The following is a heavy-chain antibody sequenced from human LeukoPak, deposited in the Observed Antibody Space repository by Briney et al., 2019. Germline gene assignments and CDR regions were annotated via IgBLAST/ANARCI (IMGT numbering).Heavy chain of an antibody. CDR3: ARDTRYYYDSSGYYAFDI. J-gene: IGHJ3*02. D-gene: IGHD3-22*01. CDR2: IYYSGST. V-gene: IGHV4-59*01. Sequence: PSETLSLTCTVSGGSISSYYWSWIRQPPGKGLEWIGYIYYSGSTNYNPSLKSRVTISVDTSKNQFSLKLSSVTAADTAVYYCARDTRYYYDSSGYYAFDIWGQGTMVTVSS. CDR1: GGSISSYY.